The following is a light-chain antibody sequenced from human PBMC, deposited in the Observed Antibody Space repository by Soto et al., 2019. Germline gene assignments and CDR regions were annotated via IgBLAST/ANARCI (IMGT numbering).Light chain of an antibody. J-gene: IGLJ2*01. V-gene: IGLV3-21*02. CDR1: NLGRKS. Sequence: SYELTQPPSVSVAPGQTARITCGGNNLGRKSVHWYQQKPGQAPVMVVYDESDRPSGIPDRFSGSNSGNTATLTISRVEAGDEADFYCQVWDSSSDHVVFGGGKKLTVL. CDR2: DES. CDR3: QVWDSSSDHVV.